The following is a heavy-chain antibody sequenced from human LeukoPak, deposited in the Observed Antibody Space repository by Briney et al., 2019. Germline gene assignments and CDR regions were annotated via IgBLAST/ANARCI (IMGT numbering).Heavy chain of an antibody. CDR1: GYTFTSYG. V-gene: IGHV1-18*01. D-gene: IGHD3-22*01. J-gene: IGHJ4*02. CDR3: ARGFSDSSGYYFDYFDY. CDR2: ISAYNGHT. Sequence: ASVKVSCKASGYTFTSYGISWLRQAPGQGLEWMGWISAYNGHTNYAQNLQGRVTMTTDTSTTTAYMELRSLRSDDTAVYYCARGFSDSSGYYFDYFDYWGQGTLVTVSS.